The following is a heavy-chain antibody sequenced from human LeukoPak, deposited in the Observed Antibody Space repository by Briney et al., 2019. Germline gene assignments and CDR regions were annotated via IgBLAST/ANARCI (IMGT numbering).Heavy chain of an antibody. CDR3: AKQGSSGWSHFDY. CDR1: GFTFSSYA. J-gene: IGHJ4*02. CDR2: ISGSGGST. V-gene: IGHV3-23*01. D-gene: IGHD6-19*01. Sequence: GGSLRLSCAASGFTFSSYAMSWVRQAPGKGLEWVSAISGSGGSTYYADPVKGRFTISRDNSKNTLYLQMNSLRAEDTAVYYCAKQGSSGWSHFDYWGQGTLVTVPS.